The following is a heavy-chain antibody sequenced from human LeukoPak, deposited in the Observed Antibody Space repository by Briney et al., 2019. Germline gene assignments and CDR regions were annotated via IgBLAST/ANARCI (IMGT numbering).Heavy chain of an antibody. J-gene: IGHJ4*02. D-gene: IGHD1-7*01. Sequence: PGGSLRLSCAASGFTSSSYGMHWVRQAPGKGLEWVAVIWYDGSNKYYADSVKGRFTISRDNSKNTLYLQMNSLRAEDTAVYYCAREVVELRAFDYWGQGTLVTVSS. CDR3: AREVVELRAFDY. CDR1: GFTSSSYG. CDR2: IWYDGSNK. V-gene: IGHV3-33*01.